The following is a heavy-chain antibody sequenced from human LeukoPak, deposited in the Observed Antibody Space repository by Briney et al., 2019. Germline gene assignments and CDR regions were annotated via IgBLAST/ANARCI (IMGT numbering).Heavy chain of an antibody. CDR2: INPSGGST. CDR3: AKTPVRRFPLYFDY. Sequence: ASVKVSCKASGYTFTSHHMHWVRQAPGQGLEWMGIINPSGGSTNYAQKFQGRVIMTRDMSTSTVYMELSSLRSEDTAVYYCAKTPVRRFPLYFDYWGQGTLVTVSS. CDR1: GYTFTSHH. D-gene: IGHD3-3*01. V-gene: IGHV1-46*01. J-gene: IGHJ4*02.